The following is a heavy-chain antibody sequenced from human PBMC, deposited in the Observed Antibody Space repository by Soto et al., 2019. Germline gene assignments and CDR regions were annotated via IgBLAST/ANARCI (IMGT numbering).Heavy chain of an antibody. D-gene: IGHD1-7*01. J-gene: IGHJ6*02. V-gene: IGHV5-51*01. Sequence: GSLKISCKGSGYSFTSYWIGWVLQMPGKGLEWMGIIYPGDSDTRYSPSFQGQVTISADKSISTAYLQWSSLKASDTAMYYCAREDHRYNWNYARYGMDVWGQGTTVTVSS. CDR1: GYSFTSYW. CDR3: AREDHRYNWNYARYGMDV. CDR2: IYPGDSDT.